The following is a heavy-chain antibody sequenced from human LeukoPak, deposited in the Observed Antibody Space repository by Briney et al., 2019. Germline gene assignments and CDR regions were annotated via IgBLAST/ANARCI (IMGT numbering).Heavy chain of an antibody. CDR1: GFTVSSSY. CDR2: IYSGDST. CDR3: ASWAGNTQSDSWSGPFDY. D-gene: IGHD3-3*01. Sequence: PGGSLRLSCAISGFTVSSSYMNWVRQAPGKGLEWVSVIYSGDSTYYADSVKGRFTISRDNSKSTVYLQMNSLRAEDTAVYYCASWAGNTQSDSWSGPFDYWGQGSLVTVSS. V-gene: IGHV3-53*01. J-gene: IGHJ4*02.